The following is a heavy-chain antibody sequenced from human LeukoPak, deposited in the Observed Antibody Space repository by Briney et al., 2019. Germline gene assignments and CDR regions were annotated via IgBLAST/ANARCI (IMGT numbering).Heavy chain of an antibody. Sequence: SETLSPTCTVSGGSISSYYWSWIRQPPGKGLEWIGYIYYSGSTNYNPSLKSRVTISVDTSKNQFSLKLSSVTAADTAVYYCARHARGIAAAATYYFDYWGQGTLVTVSS. V-gene: IGHV4-59*08. CDR2: IYYSGST. CDR1: GGSISSYY. D-gene: IGHD6-13*01. CDR3: ARHARGIAAAATYYFDY. J-gene: IGHJ4*02.